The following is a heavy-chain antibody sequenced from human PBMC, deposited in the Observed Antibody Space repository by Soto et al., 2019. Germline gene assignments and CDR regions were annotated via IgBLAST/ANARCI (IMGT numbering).Heavy chain of an antibody. CDR1: GYSFTSYW. CDR2: IDPTDSYT. V-gene: IGHV5-10-1*01. D-gene: IGHD3-16*01. Sequence: PLETLKLSCKGAGYSFTSYWINLVHQIPGNGLEWLGRIDPTDSYTDYSPSFQGHVTISVDKSINTAYLQWSSLKASDSAMYYCARLPVLSLVAVWGFDYWGLGTLVTVSS. J-gene: IGHJ4*02. CDR3: ARLPVLSLVAVWGFDY.